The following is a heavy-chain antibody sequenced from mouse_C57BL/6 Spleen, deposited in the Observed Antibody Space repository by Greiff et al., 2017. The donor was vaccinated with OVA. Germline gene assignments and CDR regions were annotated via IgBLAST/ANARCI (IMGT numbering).Heavy chain of an antibody. D-gene: IGHD1-1*01. Sequence: QVTLKESGPGILQPSQTLSLTCSFSGFSLSTFGMGVGWIRQPSGKGLEWLAHIWWDDDKYYNPALKSRLTISKDTSKNQVFLQIANVDTADTATYYCARIYYYGSSYVWYFDVWGTGTTVTVSS. V-gene: IGHV8-8*01. CDR3: ARIYYYGSSYVWYFDV. J-gene: IGHJ1*03. CDR1: GFSLSTFGMG. CDR2: IWWDDDK.